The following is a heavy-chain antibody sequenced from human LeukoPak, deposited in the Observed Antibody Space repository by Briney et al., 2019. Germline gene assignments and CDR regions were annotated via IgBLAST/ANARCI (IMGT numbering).Heavy chain of an antibody. CDR3: ARGPFADIVVVVAATTDGAFDI. D-gene: IGHD2-15*01. Sequence: SETLSLTCTVSGGSISSYYWSWIRQPPGKGLEWIGYIYYSGSTNYNPSLKSRVTISVDTSKNQFSLKLSSVTAADTAVYYCARGPFADIVVVVAATTDGAFDIWGQGTMVTVSS. CDR1: GGSISSYY. J-gene: IGHJ3*02. V-gene: IGHV4-59*01. CDR2: IYYSGST.